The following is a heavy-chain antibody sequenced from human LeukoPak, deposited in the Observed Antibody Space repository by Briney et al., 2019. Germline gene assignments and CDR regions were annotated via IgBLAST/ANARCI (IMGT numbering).Heavy chain of an antibody. Sequence: GGSLRLSCAASGFTFSSYGMHWVRQAPGKGLEWVAFIRYDGSNKYYADSVKGRFTISRDNSKNTLYLQMNSLRAEDTAVYYGWEGPPGGHGGYFAGSVGFWGQGTLVSVSS. CDR2: IRYDGSNK. J-gene: IGHJ4*02. D-gene: IGHD4-17*01. CDR3: WEGPPGGHGGYFAGSVGF. CDR1: GFTFSSYG. V-gene: IGHV3-30*02.